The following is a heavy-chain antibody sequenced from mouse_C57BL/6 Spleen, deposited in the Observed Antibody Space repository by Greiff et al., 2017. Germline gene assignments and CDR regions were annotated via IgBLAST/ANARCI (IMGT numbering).Heavy chain of an antibody. V-gene: IGHV2-9*01. D-gene: IGHD2-4*01. CDR1: GFSFTSYG. CDR3: AIIYYDCDEAY. J-gene: IGHJ3*01. Sequence: VQLKESGPGLVAPSQSLSITCTVSGFSFTSYGVDWVRQPPGKGLEWLGVIWGGGSTNYNSALMSRQSISKENSKSQVFLNRNSLQTEDTARYYCAIIYYDCDEAYWGQGALVTVSA. CDR2: IWGGGST.